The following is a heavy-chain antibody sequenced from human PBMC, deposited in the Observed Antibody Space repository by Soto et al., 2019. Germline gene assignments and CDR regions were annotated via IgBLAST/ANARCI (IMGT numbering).Heavy chain of an antibody. CDR3: SIGSWSAETFDV. V-gene: IGHV1-69*02. J-gene: IGHJ3*01. D-gene: IGHD2-2*01. CDR1: GGTFSTYT. CDR2: IIPMLTVT. Sequence: QVHLEQSGAEVKKPGSSVKVSCKAAGGTFSTYTLIWVRQAPGQGLEWMGRIIPMLTVTNSAQTFQGRVTLTADKSTRTAFMELTSLTSDDTAVYYCSIGSWSAETFDVWGQGTMVTVSS.